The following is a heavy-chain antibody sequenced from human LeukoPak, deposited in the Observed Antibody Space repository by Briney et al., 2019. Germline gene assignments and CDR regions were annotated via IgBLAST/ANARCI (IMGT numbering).Heavy chain of an antibody. J-gene: IGHJ5*02. CDR3: ARSPPRRVLNWFDP. CDR1: GGSFSGYY. D-gene: IGHD6-6*01. Sequence: SETLSLTCAVYGGSFSGYYWSWIRQPPGKGLEWIGEINHSGSTNYNPSLKSRVTISVDTSKNQFSLKLSSVTAADTAVYYCARSPPRRVLNWFDPWGQGTLVTVSS. CDR2: INHSGST. V-gene: IGHV4-34*01.